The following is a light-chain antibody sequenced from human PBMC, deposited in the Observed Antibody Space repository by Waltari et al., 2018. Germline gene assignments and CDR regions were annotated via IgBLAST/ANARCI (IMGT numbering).Light chain of an antibody. Sequence: QSALTQPASASGSPGHSITISCTGTSSDVGACNFVPWYQQHPGQAPKLMIYDVSNRPSGVSNRFSGSKSGNTASLTISGLQAEDEADYYCSSYTSSSTLWVFGGGTKLTIL. CDR1: SSDVGACNF. J-gene: IGLJ3*02. CDR3: SSYTSSSTLWV. CDR2: DVS. V-gene: IGLV2-14*01.